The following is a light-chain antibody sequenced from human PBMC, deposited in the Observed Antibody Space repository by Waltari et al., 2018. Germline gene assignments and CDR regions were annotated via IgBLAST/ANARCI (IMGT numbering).Light chain of an antibody. V-gene: IGLV1-44*01. J-gene: IGLJ2*01. CDR2: SND. Sequence: QSVLTQAPPVSGTPGQRVTISCSGTNYNIGRGPANWYHQVPGMSPKLLIYSNDQRPSGVPDRFSGSKSGTSASLAISGLQSEDEADYYCATWDGRVNGVLFGGGTKVTVL. CDR3: ATWDGRVNGVL. CDR1: NYNIGRGP.